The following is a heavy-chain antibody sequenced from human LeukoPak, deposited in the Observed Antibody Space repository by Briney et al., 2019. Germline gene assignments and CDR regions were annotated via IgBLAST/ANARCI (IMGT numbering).Heavy chain of an antibody. V-gene: IGHV3-7*04. D-gene: IGHD6-13*01. CDR1: GFAFNTYS. J-gene: IGHJ4*02. Sequence: GGSLRLSCAASGFAFNTYSMNWVRQAPGKGLEWVAKISPDGSEKYYVDSVKGRFTISRDNAKNSLDLQMSSLRADDTAVYYCARGGSSRFDQWGQGTLVTVSS. CDR2: ISPDGSEK. CDR3: ARGGSSRFDQ.